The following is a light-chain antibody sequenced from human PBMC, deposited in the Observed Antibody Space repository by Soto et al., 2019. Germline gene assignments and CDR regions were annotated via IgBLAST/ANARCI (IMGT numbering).Light chain of an antibody. V-gene: IGKV3-20*01. CDR2: GAS. CDR3: QHYDSLPIT. Sequence: EIVLTQYPATLSVSAWERATLSCRASQSVSSSYLAWYQQKPGQPPRLLIYGASSRDTGIPDRVSGSGSGTDVTLTISRLEPEDFAVFYCQHYDSLPITFGQGTKVDIK. CDR1: QSVSSSY. J-gene: IGKJ1*01.